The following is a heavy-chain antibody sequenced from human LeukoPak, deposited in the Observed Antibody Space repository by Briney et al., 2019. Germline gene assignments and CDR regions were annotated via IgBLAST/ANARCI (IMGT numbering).Heavy chain of an antibody. D-gene: IGHD6-13*01. V-gene: IGHV3-11*01. Sequence: GGSLRLSCAASGFTFSDYYMSWIRQAPGKGLEWVSYISSSGSTIYYADSVKGRFTISRDNAKDSLYLQMNSLRAEDTAVYYCARRFMGIAAKDPGAFDYWGQGTLVTVSS. CDR2: ISSSGSTI. CDR3: ARRFMGIAAKDPGAFDY. CDR1: GFTFSDYY. J-gene: IGHJ4*02.